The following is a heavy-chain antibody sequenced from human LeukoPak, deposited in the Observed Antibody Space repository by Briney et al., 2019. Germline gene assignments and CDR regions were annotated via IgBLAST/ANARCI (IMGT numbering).Heavy chain of an antibody. Sequence: SETLSLSCAVSADSFSCHYWTWIRHPPGKGLEWIGYISYIGSTNYNPSLKSRVTISIDTSKNQFSLKLSSVTAADTAVYYCARDLVTVTKGFDIWGQGTMVSVSS. CDR3: ARDLVTVTKGFDI. V-gene: IGHV4-59*11. CDR2: ISYIGST. D-gene: IGHD4-17*01. CDR1: ADSFSCHY. J-gene: IGHJ3*02.